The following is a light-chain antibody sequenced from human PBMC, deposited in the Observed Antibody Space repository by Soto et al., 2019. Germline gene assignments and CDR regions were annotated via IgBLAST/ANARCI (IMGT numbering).Light chain of an antibody. CDR1: QSISSY. J-gene: IGKJ5*01. Sequence: IQMTQSPSSLSASVGDRVTITCRASQSISSYLNWYQHRPGTAPRLLIYASSSLQSGVPSRFSGSGYGTDFTLTISSLQPEDFATYYCQASYSNPITFGKGTRPEIK. CDR3: QASYSNPIT. CDR2: ASS. V-gene: IGKV1-39*01.